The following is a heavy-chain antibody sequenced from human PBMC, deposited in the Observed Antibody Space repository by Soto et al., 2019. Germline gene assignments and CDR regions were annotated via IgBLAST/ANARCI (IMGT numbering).Heavy chain of an antibody. D-gene: IGHD6-13*01. Sequence: GGSLRLSCAASGFTFSSYGMHWVRQAPGKGLEWVAVILYDGSNNYYADSVKGRFTISRDNSKNTLYLQMNSLRAEDTAVYYCAKDYSSSWYPAYYYYYYGMDVWGQGTTVTVSS. CDR2: ILYDGSNN. V-gene: IGHV3-30*18. J-gene: IGHJ6*02. CDR1: GFTFSSYG. CDR3: AKDYSSSWYPAYYYYYYGMDV.